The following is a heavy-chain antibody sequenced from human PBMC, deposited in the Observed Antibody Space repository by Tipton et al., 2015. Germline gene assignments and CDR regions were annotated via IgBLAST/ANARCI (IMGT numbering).Heavy chain of an antibody. Sequence: VQLVQSGGGLVQPGGSLRLSCAASGFTFSSYSMNWVRQAPGKGLEWVSYISSSSSTIYYADSVKGRFTISRDNAKNSLYLQMNSLRDEDTAVYYCARVTFTYYDSSGYPDYYGMDVWGQGTTVTVSS. CDR1: GFTFSSYS. CDR2: ISSSSSTI. CDR3: ARVTFTYYDSSGYPDYYGMDV. V-gene: IGHV3-48*02. J-gene: IGHJ6*02. D-gene: IGHD3-22*01.